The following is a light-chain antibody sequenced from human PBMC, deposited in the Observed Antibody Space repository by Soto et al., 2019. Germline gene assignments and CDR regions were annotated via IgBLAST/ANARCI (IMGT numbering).Light chain of an antibody. V-gene: IGLV2-23*01. Sequence: QSVLTQPASVSGSPGQSITISCTGTSSDVGSYNLVSWYQQHPGKAPKLMIYEGSKRPSGVSNRFSGPKSGNTASLTISGLQAEDEADYYCCSYAGSSTPYVFGTGTKXTVL. CDR3: CSYAGSSTPYV. CDR2: EGS. CDR1: SSDVGSYNL. J-gene: IGLJ1*01.